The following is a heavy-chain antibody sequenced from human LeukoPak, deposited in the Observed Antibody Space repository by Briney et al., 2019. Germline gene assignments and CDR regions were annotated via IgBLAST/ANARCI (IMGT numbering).Heavy chain of an antibody. CDR3: ARGKRSSEVDV. CDR1: GGTFSSYT. Sequence: ASVKVSCRASGGTFSSYTISWVRQAPGQGLEWMGRIIPILGIANYAQKFQGRVTITADKSTSTAYMELSSLRSEDTAVYYCARGKRSSEVDVWGQGTTVTVSS. V-gene: IGHV1-69*02. J-gene: IGHJ6*02. D-gene: IGHD6-19*01. CDR2: IIPILGIA.